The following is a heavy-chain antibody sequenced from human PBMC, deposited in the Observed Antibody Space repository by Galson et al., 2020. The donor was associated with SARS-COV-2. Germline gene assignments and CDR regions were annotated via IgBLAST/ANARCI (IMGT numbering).Heavy chain of an antibody. CDR1: GGSVSSGGSS. J-gene: IGHJ6*02. D-gene: IGHD7-27*01. V-gene: IGHV4-61*08. CDR3: ARGLGNTYDYYGLDV. Sequence: SETLSLTCTVSGGSVSSGGSSWRWIRQPPGKGLEWIESIYYSGSPNYNSSLRSRVTISIDTSKNQLSLKLSSVTAADTALYYCARGLGNTYDYYGLDVWGPGTTVTVSS. CDR2: IYYSGSP.